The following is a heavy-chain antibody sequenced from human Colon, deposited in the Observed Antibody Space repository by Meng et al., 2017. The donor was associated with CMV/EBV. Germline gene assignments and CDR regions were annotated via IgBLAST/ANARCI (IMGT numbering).Heavy chain of an antibody. J-gene: IGHJ4*02. D-gene: IGHD3-3*01. CDR2: INPYSGDT. CDR1: GYTFTGYL. CDR3: GTFGGDFDY. Sequence: QVRLMPSGAEMSEPLASVNVSCKASGYTFTGYLIHCVRQAPGQGLEGMGWINPYSGDTIYAQKFEVGVTMTRDASITTAYLELSSLKSDDTAVYYCGTFGGDFDYWGQGTLVTVSS. V-gene: IGHV1-2*02.